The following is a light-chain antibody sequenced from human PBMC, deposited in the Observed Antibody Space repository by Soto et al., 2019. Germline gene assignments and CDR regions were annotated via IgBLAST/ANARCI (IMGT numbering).Light chain of an antibody. CDR3: SSYTRSTTRV. V-gene: IGLV2-14*01. Sequence: QPVLTQPASVSGSPGQSITISCTGTSSDVGGSNYVSWYQQLPGKAPKLIIFEVSNRPSGVSNRFSGSKSGNTASLTISGLQAEDEADYYCSSYTRSTTRVFGTGTKLTVL. CDR2: EVS. J-gene: IGLJ1*01. CDR1: SSDVGGSNY.